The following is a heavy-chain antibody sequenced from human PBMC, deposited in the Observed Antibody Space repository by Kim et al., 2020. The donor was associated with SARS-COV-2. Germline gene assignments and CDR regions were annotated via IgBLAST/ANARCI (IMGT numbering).Heavy chain of an antibody. CDR3: ASNPRGRGYSSGWNEIFDY. V-gene: IGHV1-2*02. CDR2: INPNSGGT. CDR1: GYTFTGYY. Sequence: ASVKVSCKASGYTFTGYYMHWVRQAPGQGLEWMGWINPNSGGTNYAQKFQGRVTMTRDTSISTAYMELSRLRSDDTAVYYCASNPRGRGYSSGWNEIFDYWGQGTLVTVSS. D-gene: IGHD6-19*01. J-gene: IGHJ4*02.